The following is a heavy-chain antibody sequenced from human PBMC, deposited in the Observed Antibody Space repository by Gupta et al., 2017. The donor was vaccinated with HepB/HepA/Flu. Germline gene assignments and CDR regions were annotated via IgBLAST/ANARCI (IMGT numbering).Heavy chain of an antibody. D-gene: IGHD3-3*01. CDR1: GINFTSYG. CDR2: ISAYNCNT. V-gene: IGHV1-18*01. Sequence: QVQLVPSGAEVKKPGAAVKVSCKASGINFTSYGISWVRQAPGQGLEWMGLISAYNCNTNYAQKLQCRVTMTTDTSTSTAYMELRSLRSDDTAVYYCARVVLRFLEWPRADVWGKGTTVTVSS. CDR3: ARVVLRFLEWPRADV. J-gene: IGHJ6*04.